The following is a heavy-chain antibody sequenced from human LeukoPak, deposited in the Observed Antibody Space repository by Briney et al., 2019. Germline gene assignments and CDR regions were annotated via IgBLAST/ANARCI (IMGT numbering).Heavy chain of an antibody. J-gene: IGHJ6*04. D-gene: IGHD3-22*01. V-gene: IGHV1-2*06. CDR2: INPNSGGT. CDR3: ARVVLDSSGYRGVDV. Sequence: ASVKVSCKASGYTFTGYYMHWVRQAPGQGLEWMGRINPNSGGTNYAQKFQGRVTMTRDTSISTAYVELSRLRSDDTAVYYCARVVLDSSGYRGVDVWGKGTTVTVSS. CDR1: GYTFTGYY.